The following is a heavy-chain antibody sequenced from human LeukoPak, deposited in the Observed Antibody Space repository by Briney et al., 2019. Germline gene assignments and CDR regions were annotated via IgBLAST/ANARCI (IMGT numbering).Heavy chain of an antibody. J-gene: IGHJ6*02. CDR3: ARADCSSTSCYTGSLYYYGMDV. V-gene: IGHV1-69*13. D-gene: IGHD2-2*02. CDR1: GGTYSSYA. CDR2: IIPIFGTA. Sequence: SVKVSCKASGGTYSSYAISWVRQAPGQGLEWMGGIIPIFGTANYAQKFQGRVTITADESTSTAYMELSSLRSEDTAVYYCARADCSSTSCYTGSLYYYGMDVWGQGTTVTVSS.